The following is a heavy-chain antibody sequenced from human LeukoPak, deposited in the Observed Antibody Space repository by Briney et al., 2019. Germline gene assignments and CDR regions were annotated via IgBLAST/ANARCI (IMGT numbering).Heavy chain of an antibody. Sequence: SQTLSLTCVISGDSVSSDSAAWNWIRQSPSRGLEWLGRTYYRSKWYNDYAISVKSRITINPDISKNQFSLKLNSVTTADTAVYYCTRGAGWLIDYWGQGILVTVSS. CDR3: TRGAGWLIDY. V-gene: IGHV6-1*01. CDR1: GDSVSSDSAA. CDR2: TYYRSKWYN. J-gene: IGHJ4*02. D-gene: IGHD3-16*01.